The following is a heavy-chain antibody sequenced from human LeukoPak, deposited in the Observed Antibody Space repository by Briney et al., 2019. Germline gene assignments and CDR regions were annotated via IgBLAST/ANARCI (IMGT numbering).Heavy chain of an antibody. CDR3: ARELPPLHFGVGYYYYYYMDV. CDR2: IHGDGIST. Sequence: GGSLRLSCAASGFTFSTYWMHWVRQAPGKGLVWVSRIHGDGISTTYADSVKGRFTISRDNAKNMLYLQMNSLRAEDTAVYYCARELPPLHFGVGYYYYYYMDVWGKGTTVTVSS. D-gene: IGHD3-3*01. V-gene: IGHV3-74*01. CDR1: GFTFSTYW. J-gene: IGHJ6*03.